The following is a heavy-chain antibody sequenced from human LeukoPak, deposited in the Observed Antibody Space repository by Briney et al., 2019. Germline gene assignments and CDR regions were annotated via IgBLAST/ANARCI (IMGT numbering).Heavy chain of an antibody. V-gene: IGHV3-7*04. CDR2: IKQDGSEK. CDR1: GFTFSSYW. Sequence: GGSLRLSCAASGFTFSSYWMSWLRQAPGKGLEWVANIKQDGSEKYYVDSVKGRFTISRDNAKNSLYLQMNSLRAEDTAVYYCARAPPFAVAGYYFDYWGQGTLVTVSS. J-gene: IGHJ4*02. D-gene: IGHD6-19*01. CDR3: ARAPPFAVAGYYFDY.